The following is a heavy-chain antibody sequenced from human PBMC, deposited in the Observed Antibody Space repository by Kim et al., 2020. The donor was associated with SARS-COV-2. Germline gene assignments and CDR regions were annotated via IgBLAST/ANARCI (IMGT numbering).Heavy chain of an antibody. D-gene: IGHD4-17*01. V-gene: IGHV4-39*07. Sequence: SRVTISVDTSKNQFSLKLSSVTAADTAVYYCARDRGDDYGDYGGNWFDPWGQGTLVTVSS. J-gene: IGHJ5*02. CDR3: ARDRGDDYGDYGGNWFDP.